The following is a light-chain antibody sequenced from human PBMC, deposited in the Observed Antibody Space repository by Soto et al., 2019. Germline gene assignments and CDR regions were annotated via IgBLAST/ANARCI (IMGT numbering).Light chain of an antibody. V-gene: IGKV3-20*01. CDR2: GTS. Sequence: ENVLPQYQGTMSLSRDDRSTLCFLASQNVGSRYLAWYQQKPGQAPRLLIYGTSNRATGIPDRFSGSGSDTDFSLTISSLDPGELAVYYCQEYGTSPSTCGEGTRLEIK. CDR3: QEYGTSPST. CDR1: QNVGSRY. J-gene: IGKJ5*01.